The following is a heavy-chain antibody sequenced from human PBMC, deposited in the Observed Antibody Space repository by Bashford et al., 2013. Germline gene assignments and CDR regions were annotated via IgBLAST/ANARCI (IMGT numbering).Heavy chain of an antibody. CDR1: GYTLTELS. CDR2: FDPEDGET. Sequence: ASVKVSCKVSGYTLTELSMHWVRQAPGKGLEWMGGFDPEDGETIYAQKFQGRVTITADESTSTAYMELSSLRSEDTAVYYCARDRGGPLDPWGQGTLVTVSS. J-gene: IGHJ5*02. CDR3: ARDRGGPLDP. D-gene: IGHD3-16*01. V-gene: IGHV1-24*01.